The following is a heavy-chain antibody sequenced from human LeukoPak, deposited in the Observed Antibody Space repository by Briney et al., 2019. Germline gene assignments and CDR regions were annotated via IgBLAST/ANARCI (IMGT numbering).Heavy chain of an antibody. J-gene: IGHJ4*02. CDR2: ISSSRSYI. Sequence: GGSLRLSCAASGVTFSSYSMNWVRQAPGKGLEWVSSISSSRSYIYYADSVKGRFTISRDNAKNSLYLQMNSLRAEDTAVYYCARRYDYVWGSYRPIDYWGQGTLVTVSS. V-gene: IGHV3-21*01. CDR3: ARRYDYVWGSYRPIDY. D-gene: IGHD3-16*02. CDR1: GVTFSSYS.